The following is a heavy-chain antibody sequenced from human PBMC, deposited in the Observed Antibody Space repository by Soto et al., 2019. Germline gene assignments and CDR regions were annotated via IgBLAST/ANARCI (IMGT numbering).Heavy chain of an antibody. J-gene: IGHJ6*02. CDR1: GFTFSSYA. Sequence: PGGSLRLSCAASGFTFSSYAMHWVRQAPGKGLEWVAVISYDGSNKYYADSVKGRFTISRDNSKNTLYLQMNSLRAEDTAVYYCARDIAVAGTRYYGMDVWGQGTTVTVSS. CDR3: ARDIAVAGTRYYGMDV. V-gene: IGHV3-30-3*01. D-gene: IGHD6-19*01. CDR2: ISYDGSNK.